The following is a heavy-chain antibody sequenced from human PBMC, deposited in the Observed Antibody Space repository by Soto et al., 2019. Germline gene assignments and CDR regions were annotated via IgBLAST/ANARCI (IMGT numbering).Heavy chain of an antibody. CDR2: MSYDGSKI. CDR3: AKDRDPYYYYYLMDV. Sequence: GGSLRLSCEASGFAFDTYGMHWIRQGAGQGLEWVATMSYDGSKIYYRDSVRGRFSISRDDSKRTLYLQMNSLRAEDTAVYYCAKDRDPYYYYYLMDVWGQGITVTVSS. CDR1: GFAFDTYG. V-gene: IGHV3-30*18. J-gene: IGHJ6*02.